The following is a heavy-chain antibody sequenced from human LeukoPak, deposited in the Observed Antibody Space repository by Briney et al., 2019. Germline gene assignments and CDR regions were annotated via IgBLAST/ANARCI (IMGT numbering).Heavy chain of an antibody. CDR2: IIPILGIA. V-gene: IGHV1-69*04. CDR1: GGTFSSYA. Sequence: SVKVSCKASGGTFSSYAISWVRQAPGQGLERMGRIIPILGIANYAQKFQGRVTITADKSTSTAYMELSSLRSEDTAVYYCAREGVSGSYHNYYYGMDVWGQGTTVTVSS. D-gene: IGHD3-10*01. J-gene: IGHJ6*02. CDR3: AREGVSGSYHNYYYGMDV.